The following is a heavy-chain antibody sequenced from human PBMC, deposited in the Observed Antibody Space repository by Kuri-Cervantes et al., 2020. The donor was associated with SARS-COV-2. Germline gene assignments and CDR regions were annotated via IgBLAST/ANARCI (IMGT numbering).Heavy chain of an antibody. Sequence: SVKLSCKASGGTFSSYAISWVRQAPGQGLEWMGRIIPILGTANYAQKFQGRVTMTRDTSISTAYMELSRLRSDDTAVYYCARDWAYVDPGYFDYWGQGTLVTVSS. J-gene: IGHJ4*02. CDR2: IIPILGTA. V-gene: IGHV1-69*04. CDR3: ARDWAYVDPGYFDY. CDR1: GGTFSSYA. D-gene: IGHD3-10*01.